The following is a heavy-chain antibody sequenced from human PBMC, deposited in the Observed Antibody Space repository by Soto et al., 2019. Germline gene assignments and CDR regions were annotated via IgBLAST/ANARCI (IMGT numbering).Heavy chain of an antibody. Sequence: XVKVSCKASGYTFTNCAMHWVRQAPGQRLKWMGWINXGNGNXKYSKKFQGRXXITQDNSXXQVVITMTNMDPVETATYYCAQAIVVVNEYLQHWGQGTLVTVSS. V-gene: IGHV1-3*01. CDR3: AQAIVVVNEYLQH. J-gene: IGHJ1*01. CDR2: INXGNGNX. CDR1: GYTFTNCA. D-gene: IGHD3-22*01.